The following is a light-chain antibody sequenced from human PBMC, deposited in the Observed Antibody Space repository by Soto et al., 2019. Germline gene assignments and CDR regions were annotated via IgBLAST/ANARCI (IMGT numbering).Light chain of an antibody. CDR1: SSDVGSYNL. CDR2: EAS. J-gene: IGLJ2*01. V-gene: IGLV2-23*01. CDR3: CSYAGSSSVV. Sequence: QSVLTQPASVSGSPGHSISISCTGTSSDVGSYNLVSWYQQHPGKAPKLLIYEASKRPSGVSNRFSGSKSGNTASLTISGLQAEDEADYYCCSYAGSSSVVFGGGTKVTVL.